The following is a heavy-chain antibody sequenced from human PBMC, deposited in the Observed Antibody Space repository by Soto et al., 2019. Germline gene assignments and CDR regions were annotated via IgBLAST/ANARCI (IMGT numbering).Heavy chain of an antibody. J-gene: IGHJ6*02. CDR3: ARDHPSYYDFWSGPGTYGMDV. CDR1: GYTFTSYY. D-gene: IGHD3-3*01. Sequence: ASVKVSCKASGYTFTSYYMHWVRQAPGQGLEWMGIINPSGGSTSYAQKFQGRVNMHRDTSPSTVYMELSSLRSEDTAVYYCARDHPSYYDFWSGPGTYGMDVWCQGTTVTVSS. V-gene: IGHV1-46*01. CDR2: INPSGGST.